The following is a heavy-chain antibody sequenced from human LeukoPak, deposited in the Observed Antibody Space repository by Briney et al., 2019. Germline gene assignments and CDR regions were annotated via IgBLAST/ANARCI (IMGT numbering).Heavy chain of an antibody. J-gene: IGHJ4*02. CDR3: AKGSENIMGAPQADY. Sequence: AGGSLRLSCAASGFTFSSYSMNWVRQAPGKGLEWVSYISSGSRTIDYADSVKGRFTISRDNAKNSLYLQMNSLRAEDTAVYYCAKGSENIMGAPQADYWGQGTLVIVSS. CDR2: ISSGSRTI. CDR1: GFTFSSYS. V-gene: IGHV3-48*01. D-gene: IGHD1-26*01.